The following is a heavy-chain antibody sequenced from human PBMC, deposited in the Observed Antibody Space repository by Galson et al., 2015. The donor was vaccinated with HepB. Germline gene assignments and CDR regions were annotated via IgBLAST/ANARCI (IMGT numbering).Heavy chain of an antibody. Sequence: SLRLSCAASGFTVSSNYMSWVRQAPGKGLEWVSVIYSGGSTYYADSVKGRFTISRDNSKNTLYLQMNSLRAEDTAVYYCVRGSLILTGYSPSYYFDYWGQGTLVTVSS. CDR3: VRGSLILTGYSPSYYFDY. CDR2: IYSGGST. D-gene: IGHD3-9*01. V-gene: IGHV3-66*01. CDR1: GFTVSSNY. J-gene: IGHJ4*02.